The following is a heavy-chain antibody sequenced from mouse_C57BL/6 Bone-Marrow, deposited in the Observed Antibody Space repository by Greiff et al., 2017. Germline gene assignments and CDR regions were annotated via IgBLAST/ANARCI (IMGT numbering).Heavy chain of an antibody. CDR1: GYAFTNYL. D-gene: IGHD1-1*01. J-gene: IGHJ3*01. CDR2: INPGSGGT. CDR3: ARKNYGSSDGAY. V-gene: IGHV1-54*01. Sequence: QVQLQQSGAELVRPGTSVKVSCKASGYAFTNYLIEWVKQRPGQGLEWIGVINPGSGGTNYNEKFKGKATLTAAKSSSTAYMKLSSLTSEDSAVYVCARKNYGSSDGAYWGQGTLVTVSA.